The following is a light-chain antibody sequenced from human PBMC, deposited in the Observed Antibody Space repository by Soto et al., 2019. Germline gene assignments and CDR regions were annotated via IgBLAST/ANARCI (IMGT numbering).Light chain of an antibody. J-gene: IGKJ1*01. V-gene: IGKV1-5*03. CDR3: QQYNSYWT. Sequence: DIQMTQSPSTLSASVGDRVTITCRASQSISSLLAWYQEKPGKAPKLLIYKASNLESGVPSRFSGSGSGTEFTLTISSLQPDDFATYYCQQYNSYWTFGKGTKVEIK. CDR1: QSISSL. CDR2: KAS.